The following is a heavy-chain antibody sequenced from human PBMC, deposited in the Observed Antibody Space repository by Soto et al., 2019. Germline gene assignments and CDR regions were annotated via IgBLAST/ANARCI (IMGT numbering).Heavy chain of an antibody. J-gene: IGHJ6*02. D-gene: IGHD3-10*01. Sequence: QLQLVQSGAEVKRPGASVRVSCKASGNTLTGHFLHWVRQARGQGLEWMGWLNSNSGGTKIAQKFQGRLAMTRDTSITTAYMELSRLRSDDTAVYYCATSPGWLGEGSDGLDVWGLGATVTVSS. V-gene: IGHV1-2*02. CDR2: LNSNSGGT. CDR1: GNTLTGHF. CDR3: ATSPGWLGEGSDGLDV.